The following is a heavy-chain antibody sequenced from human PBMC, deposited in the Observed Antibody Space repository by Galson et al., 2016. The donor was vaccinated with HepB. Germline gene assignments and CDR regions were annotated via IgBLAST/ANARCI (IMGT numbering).Heavy chain of an antibody. CDR3: AKDWGYCGGDCPVYFDL. D-gene: IGHD2-21*02. Sequence: SLRLSCAASGFTFSSYAMSWVRQAPGKGLEWISAISGSGGITYYADSVKGRFTISRDNSKNTLYLQMNSLRTEDTAVYYCAKDWGYCGGDCPVYFDLWGRGTLVTVSS. V-gene: IGHV3-23*01. J-gene: IGHJ2*01. CDR2: ISGSGGIT. CDR1: GFTFSSYA.